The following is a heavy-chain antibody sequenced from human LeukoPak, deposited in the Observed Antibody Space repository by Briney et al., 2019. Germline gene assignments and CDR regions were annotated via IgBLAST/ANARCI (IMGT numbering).Heavy chain of an antibody. CDR1: SYSIRSSNW. D-gene: IGHD6-13*01. CDR2: IYYDGSI. CDR3: ARKPDSRNWFDP. Sequence: SETLSLTCAVSSYSIRSSNWWGWIRQPPGKGLEWIGYIYYDGSIYYNPSLRSRVTMSVDTSKNQFSLRLNSVTAVDTAVYYCARKPDSRNWFDPWGQGTLVIVSS. J-gene: IGHJ5*02. V-gene: IGHV4-28*05.